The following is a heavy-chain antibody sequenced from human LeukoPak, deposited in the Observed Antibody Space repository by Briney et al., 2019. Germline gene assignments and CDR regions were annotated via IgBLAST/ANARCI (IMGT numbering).Heavy chain of an antibody. D-gene: IGHD1-26*01. CDR3: ARRRVGTTFYYCYYMDV. V-gene: IGHV4-34*01. CDR2: INHSGST. Sequence: PSETLSLTCAVYGESFIYNYWTWIRQPPGKGLEWIGEINHSGSTNYNPSLKSRVTMSVDRAKNQFSLNLSSVTAADTAVYYCARRRVGTTFYYCYYMDVWGKGTTVTISS. CDR1: GESFIYNY. J-gene: IGHJ6*03.